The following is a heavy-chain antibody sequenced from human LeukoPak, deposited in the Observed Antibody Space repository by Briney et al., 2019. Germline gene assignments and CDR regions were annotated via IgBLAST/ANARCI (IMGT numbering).Heavy chain of an antibody. D-gene: IGHD3-10*01. CDR3: ARGGNTMVRGVIKTAYYYGMDV. J-gene: IGHJ6*02. V-gene: IGHV3-33*01. Sequence: GGSLRLSCAESGFTFSSYGMHWVRQAPGKGLEWVAVIWYDGSNKYYADSVKGRFTISRDNSKYTLYLQVNSLRAEDTAVYYCARGGNTMVRGVIKTAYYYGMDVWGQGTTVTVSS. CDR2: IWYDGSNK. CDR1: GFTFSSYG.